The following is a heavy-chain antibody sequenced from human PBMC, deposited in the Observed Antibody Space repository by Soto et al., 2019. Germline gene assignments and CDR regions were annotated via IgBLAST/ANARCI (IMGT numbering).Heavy chain of an antibody. Sequence: GGSLRLSCAASGFTFSSYAMSWVRQAPGKGLEWVSAISGSGGSTYYADSVKGRFTISRDNSKNTLYLQMNSLRAEDTAVYYCAKAYTVSSYYYYGMDVWGQGTTVTRLL. V-gene: IGHV3-23*01. CDR3: AKAYTVSSYYYYGMDV. J-gene: IGHJ6*02. CDR1: GFTFSSYA. D-gene: IGHD4-4*01. CDR2: ISGSGGST.